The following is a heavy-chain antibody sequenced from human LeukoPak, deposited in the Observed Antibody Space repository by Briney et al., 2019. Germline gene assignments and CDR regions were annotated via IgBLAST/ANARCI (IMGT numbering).Heavy chain of an antibody. D-gene: IGHD5-12*01. J-gene: IGHJ4*02. V-gene: IGHV3-66*01. CDR2: IYSVGST. CDR3: ARGPSGYHST. Sequence: GGTLRLSCAASEFSVGSNYMTWVRQAPGKGLEWVSLIYSVGSTYYADSVKGRFTISGDNSKNTLYLQMSSLRAEDTAVYYCARGPSGYHSTGGQGTLVTVSS. CDR1: EFSVGSNY.